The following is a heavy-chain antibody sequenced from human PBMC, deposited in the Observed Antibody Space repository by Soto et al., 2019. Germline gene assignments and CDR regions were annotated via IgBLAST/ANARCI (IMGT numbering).Heavy chain of an antibody. Sequence: ASVKVSCTASGYTFTSYAMHWVRQAPGQRLEWMGWINAGNGNTKYSQKFQGRVTITRDTSASTAYMELSSLRSEDTAVYYCARAKGRIAVAGTDYFDYWGQGTLVTVSS. V-gene: IGHV1-3*01. CDR1: GYTFTSYA. J-gene: IGHJ4*02. D-gene: IGHD6-19*01. CDR2: INAGNGNT. CDR3: ARAKGRIAVAGTDYFDY.